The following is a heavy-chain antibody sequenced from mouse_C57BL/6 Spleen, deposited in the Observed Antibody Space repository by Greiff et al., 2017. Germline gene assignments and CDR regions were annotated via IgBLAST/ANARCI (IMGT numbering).Heavy chain of an antibody. J-gene: IGHJ3*01. CDR3: TRRPYYGSSPAWFAY. CDR2: IDPETGGT. V-gene: IGHV1-15*01. Sequence: QVQLQQSGAELVRPGASVTLSCKASGYTFTDYEMHWVKQTPMHGLEWIGAIDPETGGTAYNQKFKGKAILTADKSSSTAYMELRSLTSEDSAVYYCTRRPYYGSSPAWFAYWGQGTLVTVSA. D-gene: IGHD1-1*01. CDR1: GYTFTDYE.